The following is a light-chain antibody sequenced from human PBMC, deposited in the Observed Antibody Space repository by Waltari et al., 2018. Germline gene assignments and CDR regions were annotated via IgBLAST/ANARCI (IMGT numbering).Light chain of an antibody. J-gene: IGLJ3*02. CDR3: LSGDDDNWV. CDR1: VLEEHF. CDR2: EDN. V-gene: IGLV3-22*01. Sequence: SYELTQLPSLSVSPGQTARITCSGDVLEEHFVYWYQQKPGQAPKLLIYEDNKRFPGTPERVSGATSGNTATLIISRVLSEDEADYYCLSGDDDNWVFGGGTKLTVL.